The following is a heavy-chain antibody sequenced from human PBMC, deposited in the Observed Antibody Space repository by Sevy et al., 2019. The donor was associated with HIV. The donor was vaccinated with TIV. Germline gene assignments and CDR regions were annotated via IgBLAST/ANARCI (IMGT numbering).Heavy chain of an antibody. CDR3: ARDRWELLHNYFDY. J-gene: IGHJ4*02. D-gene: IGHD1-26*01. V-gene: IGHV6-1*01. CDR1: GDSVSSNSAA. Sequence: QSQTLSLTCAISGDSVSSNSAAWNWIRQSPSRGLEWLGRTYYRSKWYNDYAVSVKSRITINPDTSKNQFSLQLNSVTPEETAVYYCARDRWELLHNYFDYWGQGTLVTVSS. CDR2: TYYRSKWYN.